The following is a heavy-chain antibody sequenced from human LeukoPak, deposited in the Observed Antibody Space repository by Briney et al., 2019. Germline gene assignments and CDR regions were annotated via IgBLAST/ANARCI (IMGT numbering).Heavy chain of an antibody. J-gene: IGHJ3*01. V-gene: IGHV1-2*02. D-gene: IGHD3-3*01. CDR1: GYTFTGVY. Sequence: GASVKISCKASGYTFTGVYIHWVRQAPGQGLEWTGRIEWMGGINPSSGGTNDAQKFQGRVTMAWDTSISTAYLDLSRLTSYDTAVYYCRLFHTPIFDLWGQGTMITVSS. CDR2: INPSSGGT. CDR3: RLFHTPIFDL.